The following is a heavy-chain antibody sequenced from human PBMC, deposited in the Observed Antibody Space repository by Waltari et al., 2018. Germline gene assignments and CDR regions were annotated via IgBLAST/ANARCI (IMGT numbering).Heavy chain of an antibody. J-gene: IGHJ6*02. Sequence: EVQLVESGGGLIQPGGSLRLSCAASGFTVSRNYMSWVRQAPGKGLEWVSVIYSGGSTYYADSVKGRFTISRDNSKNTLYLQMNSLRAEDTAVYYCASPLSSLIPNYGMDVWGQGTTVTVSS. D-gene: IGHD3-16*02. CDR3: ASPLSSLIPNYGMDV. CDR1: GFTVSRNY. V-gene: IGHV3-53*01. CDR2: IYSGGST.